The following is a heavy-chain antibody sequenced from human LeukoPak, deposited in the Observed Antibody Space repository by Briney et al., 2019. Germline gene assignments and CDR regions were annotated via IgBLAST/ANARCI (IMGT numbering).Heavy chain of an antibody. Sequence: GGSLRLSCAASGFTFSDYYMSWIRQAPGKGLEWVSDIDTAGDTYYPGSVKGRFTISRENAKNSLYLQMNSLRAGDTAVYYCARGPRANKYSSSWYFDYWGQGTLVTVSS. CDR1: GFTFSDYY. J-gene: IGHJ4*02. D-gene: IGHD6-13*01. CDR3: ARGPRANKYSSSWYFDY. V-gene: IGHV3-13*01. CDR2: IDTAGDT.